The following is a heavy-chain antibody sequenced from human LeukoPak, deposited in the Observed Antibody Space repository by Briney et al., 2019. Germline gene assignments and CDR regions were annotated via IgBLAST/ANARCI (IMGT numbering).Heavy chain of an antibody. V-gene: IGHV3-7*01. CDR3: ARVVGVLLWFGELLSLGGMDV. J-gene: IGHJ6*02. D-gene: IGHD3-10*01. CDR1: GFTFSSYW. Sequence: GGSLRLSCAASGFTFSSYWMSWVRQAPGKGLEWVANRKKDGSEKYYVDSGKGRFTISRDNAKNSLYLQMNSLRAEDTAVYYCARVVGVLLWFGELLSLGGMDVWGQGTTVTVSS. CDR2: RKKDGSEK.